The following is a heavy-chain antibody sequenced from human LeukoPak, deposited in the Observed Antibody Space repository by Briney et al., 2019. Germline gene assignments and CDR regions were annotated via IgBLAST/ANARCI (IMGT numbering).Heavy chain of an antibody. D-gene: IGHD6-13*01. Sequence: PGGSLRLSCAASGFTFSNAWMSWVRQAPGKGLEWVGRIKSKTDGGTTDYAAPVKGRFTISRDDSKNTLYLQMNSLKTEDTAVYYCSGSSWYVPGWFDPRGQGTLVTVSS. J-gene: IGHJ5*02. V-gene: IGHV3-15*01. CDR2: IKSKTDGGTT. CDR1: GFTFSNAW. CDR3: SGSSWYVPGWFDP.